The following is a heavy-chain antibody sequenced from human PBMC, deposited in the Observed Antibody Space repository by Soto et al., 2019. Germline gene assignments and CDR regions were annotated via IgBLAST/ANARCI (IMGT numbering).Heavy chain of an antibody. Sequence: GGSLRLSCAASGFTFSSYGMHWVRQAPGKGLEWVAVIWYDGSNKYCADSVKGRFTISRDNSKNTLYLQMNSLRAEDTAVYYCARDLADGYYYYGMDVWGQGTTVTVSS. CDR1: GFTFSSYG. J-gene: IGHJ6*02. CDR2: IWYDGSNK. V-gene: IGHV3-33*01. CDR3: ARDLADGYYYYGMDV. D-gene: IGHD6-25*01.